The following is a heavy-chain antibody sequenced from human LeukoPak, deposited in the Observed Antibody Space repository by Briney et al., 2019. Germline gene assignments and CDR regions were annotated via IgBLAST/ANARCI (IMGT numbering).Heavy chain of an antibody. V-gene: IGHV3-23*01. D-gene: IGHD4-17*01. CDR3: AKVPGPTVTRYFDY. CDR1: GFTFSSYA. J-gene: IGHJ4*02. CDR2: ISGSGGST. Sequence: GGSLRLSCAASGFTFSSYAMSWVRQVPGKGLEWVSAISGSGGSTYYADSVKGRFTISRDNSKNTLYLQMNSLRAEDTAVYYCAKVPGPTVTRYFDYWGQGTLVTVSS.